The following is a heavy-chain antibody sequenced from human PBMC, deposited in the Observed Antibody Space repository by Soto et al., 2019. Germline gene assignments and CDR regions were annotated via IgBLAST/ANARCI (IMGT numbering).Heavy chain of an antibody. CDR1: GCSISSYY. Sequence: SETLSLTCTVSGCSISSYYWSWIRQPPGKGLEWIGYIYYSGSTNYNPSLKSRVTISVDTSKNQFSLKLSSVTAADTAVYYCASSPGMVATIYFNYWGQGTLVTVS. CDR2: IYYSGST. V-gene: IGHV4-59*08. J-gene: IGHJ4*02. D-gene: IGHD5-12*01. CDR3: ASSPGMVATIYFNY.